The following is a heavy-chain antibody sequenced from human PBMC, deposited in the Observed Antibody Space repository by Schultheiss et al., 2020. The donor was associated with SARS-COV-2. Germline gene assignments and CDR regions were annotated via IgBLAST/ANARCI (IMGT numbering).Heavy chain of an antibody. D-gene: IGHD6-19*01. CDR2: ISGSGGSK. J-gene: IGHJ3*02. CDR3: ARSSGWRAFDI. CDR1: GFTFSDYA. Sequence: GESLKISCSASGFTFSDYALHWVRQAPGKGLEGVSTISGSGGSKYYANSVKGRFTISRDNSKNTLFLQMNSLGAEDTAVYYCARSSGWRAFDIWGQGTMVTVSS. V-gene: IGHV3-23*01.